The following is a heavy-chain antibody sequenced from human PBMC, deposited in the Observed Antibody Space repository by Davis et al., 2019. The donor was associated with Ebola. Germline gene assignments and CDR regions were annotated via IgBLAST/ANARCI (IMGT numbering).Heavy chain of an antibody. CDR3: AQGSSPDN. V-gene: IGHV3-23*01. D-gene: IGHD6-6*01. J-gene: IGHJ4*02. CDR2: ISAGGGPT. Sequence: PGGSLRLSCAASGFTFSTYIMNWVRQAPGKGLEWVSHISAGGGPTYGDSVRGRFTISRDISKNTLYLQMNSLRVEDTAHYYCAQGSSPDNWGPGTLVTVSS. CDR1: GFTFSTYI.